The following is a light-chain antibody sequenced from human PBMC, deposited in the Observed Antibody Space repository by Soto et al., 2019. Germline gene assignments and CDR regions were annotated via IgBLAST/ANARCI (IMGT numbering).Light chain of an antibody. CDR3: SSYTGTSTQV. Sequence: QSVLTQPASVSGSPGQSITISCTGSSSDVGHYDYVSWFQQHPGRAPTLLIYDVTYRPSGVSNRFSGAKSGSTASLTISSLRTEDEANYYCSSYTGTSTQVFGTGTKLTVL. CDR2: DVT. J-gene: IGLJ1*01. V-gene: IGLV2-14*03. CDR1: SSDVGHYDY.